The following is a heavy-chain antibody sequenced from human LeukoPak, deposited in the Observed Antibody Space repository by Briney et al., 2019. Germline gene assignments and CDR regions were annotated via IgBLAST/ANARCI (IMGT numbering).Heavy chain of an antibody. V-gene: IGHV3-30*18. Sequence: GGSLRLSCAASGFIFSNFGMHWVRQTPGKGLEWVAAISSDGSHKYSADSVKGRFSISRDNSKNTLYLQMNSLTPEDTAIYYCAKDLAICFGHYDYYYYGLDVWGQGTTITVTS. CDR2: ISSDGSHK. J-gene: IGHJ6*02. CDR1: GFIFSNFG. D-gene: IGHD2-2*01. CDR3: AKDLAICFGHYDYYYYGLDV.